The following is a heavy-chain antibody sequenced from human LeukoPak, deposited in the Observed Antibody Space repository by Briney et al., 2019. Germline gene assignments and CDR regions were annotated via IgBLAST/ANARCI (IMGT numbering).Heavy chain of an antibody. D-gene: IGHD6-19*01. CDR1: GFTFSTKG. Sequence: GGSLRLSCAASGFTFSTKGMSWLRQAPGKGLEWVSAIDGSGGGTYYADSVKGRFTISRDNSKNTLYLQMNSLRAEDTAVYYCAKELSSSGWYKSSLFYFDYWGQGTLVTVSS. J-gene: IGHJ4*02. CDR2: IDGSGGGT. CDR3: AKELSSSGWYKSSLFYFDY. V-gene: IGHV3-23*01.